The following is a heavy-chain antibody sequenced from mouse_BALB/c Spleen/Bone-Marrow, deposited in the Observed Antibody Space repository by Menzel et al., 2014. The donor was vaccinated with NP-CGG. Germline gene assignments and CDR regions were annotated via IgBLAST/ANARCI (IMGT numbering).Heavy chain of an antibody. CDR3: TRQTARATSLDY. D-gene: IGHD3-2*01. J-gene: IGHJ2*01. Sequence: QVQLKDSGAELVKPGASVKMSCKASGYTFTSYWMHWVKQRPGQGLEWIGVIDPSDSYTSYNQKFKGKATLTVDTSSSTAYMQLSSLTSEDSAVYFCTRQTARATSLDYWGQGTTLTVSS. CDR2: IDPSDSYT. V-gene: IGHV1S127*01. CDR1: GYTFTSYW.